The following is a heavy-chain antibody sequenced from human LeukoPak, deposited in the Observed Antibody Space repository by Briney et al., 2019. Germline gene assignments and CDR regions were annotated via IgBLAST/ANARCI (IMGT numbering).Heavy chain of an antibody. CDR2: ISSSSSYI. CDR1: GFTFSSYS. V-gene: IGHV3-21*01. CDR3: ARGYGDYVFRLNYYYYYMDV. J-gene: IGHJ6*03. D-gene: IGHD4-17*01. Sequence: PGGSLRLSCAASGFTFSSYSMNWVRQAPGKGLEWVSSISSSSSYIYYADSVKGRFTISRDNAKNSLYLQMNSLRAEDTAVYYCARGYGDYVFRLNYYYYYMDVWAKGPRSPSP.